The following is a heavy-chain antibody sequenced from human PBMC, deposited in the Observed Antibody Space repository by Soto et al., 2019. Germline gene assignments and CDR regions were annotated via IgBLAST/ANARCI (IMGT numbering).Heavy chain of an antibody. CDR1: GYSISSGYY. J-gene: IGHJ5*02. CDR3: ATATFLAPTFDP. CDR2: IYHSGST. Sequence: PSETLSLTCAVSGYSISSGYYWGWIRQPPGKGLEWIGSIYHSGSTYYNPSLKSRVTISVDTSKNQFSLKLSSVTAADTAVYYCATATFLAPTFDPWGQGALVTVSS. V-gene: IGHV4-38-2*01.